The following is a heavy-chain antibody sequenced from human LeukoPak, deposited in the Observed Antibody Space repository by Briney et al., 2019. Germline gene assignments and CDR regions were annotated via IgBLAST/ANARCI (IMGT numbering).Heavy chain of an antibody. CDR3: ASSYYDSSGYYFDY. Sequence: ASVKVSCKASGYTFTSYGISWVRQAPGQGLEWMGWISAYNGNTNYAQKLQGRVTMTTDTSTSTAYMELSRLRSDDTAVYYCASSYYDSSGYYFDYWGQGTLVTVSS. J-gene: IGHJ4*02. CDR2: ISAYNGNT. V-gene: IGHV1-18*01. D-gene: IGHD3-22*01. CDR1: GYTFTSYG.